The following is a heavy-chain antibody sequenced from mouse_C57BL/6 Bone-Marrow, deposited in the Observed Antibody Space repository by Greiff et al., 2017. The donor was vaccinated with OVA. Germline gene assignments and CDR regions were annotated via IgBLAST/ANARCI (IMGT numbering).Heavy chain of an antibody. V-gene: IGHV3-6*01. CDR3: ATHLTTVEAY. Sequence: VQLKESGPGLVKPSQSLSLTCSVTGYSITSGYYWNWIRQFPGNKLEWMGYISYDGSNNYNPSLKNRISITRDTSKNQFFLKLNSVTTEDTATYYCATHLTTVEAYWGQGTLVTVSA. J-gene: IGHJ3*01. D-gene: IGHD1-1*01. CDR2: ISYDGSN. CDR1: GYSITSGYY.